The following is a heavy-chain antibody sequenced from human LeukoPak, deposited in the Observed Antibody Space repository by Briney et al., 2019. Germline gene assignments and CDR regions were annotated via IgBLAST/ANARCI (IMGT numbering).Heavy chain of an antibody. D-gene: IGHD3-9*01. CDR1: GFTFSSYG. CDR3: AKEGLHYDILTGSIYYYGMDV. J-gene: IGHJ6*02. V-gene: IGHV3-30*18. Sequence: GRSLRLSCAASGFTFSSYGMHWVRQAPGKGLEWVAVISYDGSNKYYADSVKGRFTISRDNSKNTLYLQMNSLRAEDTAVYYCAKEGLHYDILTGSIYYYGMDVWGQGTTVTVSS. CDR2: ISYDGSNK.